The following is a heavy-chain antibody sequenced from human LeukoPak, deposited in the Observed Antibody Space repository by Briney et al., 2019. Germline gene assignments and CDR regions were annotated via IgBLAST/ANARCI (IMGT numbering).Heavy chain of an antibody. D-gene: IGHD5-18*01. CDR2: ISSSSSYI. Sequence: GGSLRLSCAASGFTFSSFAMTWVRQAPGKGLEWVSSISSSSSYIYYADSVKGRFTISRDNAKNSLYLQMNSLRAEDTAVYYCARATAMVSLDYWGQGTLVTVSS. J-gene: IGHJ4*02. CDR3: ARATAMVSLDY. CDR1: GFTFSSFA. V-gene: IGHV3-21*01.